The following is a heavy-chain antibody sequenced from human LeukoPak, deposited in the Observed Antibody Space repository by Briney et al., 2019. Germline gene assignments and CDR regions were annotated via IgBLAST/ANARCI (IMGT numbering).Heavy chain of an antibody. CDR2: IIPILGIA. D-gene: IGHD3-16*02. V-gene: IGHV1-69*04. J-gene: IGHJ4*02. CDR3: ARDRIMITFGGVIVPHY. CDR1: GGTFSSYA. Sequence: GASVKVSCKASGGTFSSYAISWVRQAPGQGLEWMGRIIPILGIANYAQKFQGRVTITADKSTSTAYMELSSLRSEDTAAYYCARDRIMITFGGVIVPHYWGQGTLVTVSS.